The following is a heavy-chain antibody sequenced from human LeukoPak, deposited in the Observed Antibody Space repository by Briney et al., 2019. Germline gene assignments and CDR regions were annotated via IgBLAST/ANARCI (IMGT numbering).Heavy chain of an antibody. V-gene: IGHV1-69*04. Sequence: GASVKVSCKASGGTFSSYAISWVRQAPGQGLEWMGRIIPILGIANYAQKFQGRVTITADKSTSTAYMELSSLRSEDTAVYYCARDPGAFNPRGPRSATIFPWGQGTLVTVSS. CDR3: ARDPGAFNPRGPRSATIFP. J-gene: IGHJ5*02. D-gene: IGHD3-3*02. CDR1: GGTFSSYA. CDR2: IIPILGIA.